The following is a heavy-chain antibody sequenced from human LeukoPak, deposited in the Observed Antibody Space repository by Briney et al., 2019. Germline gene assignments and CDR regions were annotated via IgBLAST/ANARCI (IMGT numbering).Heavy chain of an antibody. Sequence: ETLSLTCTVSGGSISSYYWSWVRQAPGKGLEWVSTISGSGGNIYYADPVKGRCTISRENSKNTLYLQMNSLRAEDTAMYYCAKDSGILWIGQNYYFMDVWGKGTTVTVSS. CDR1: GGSISSYY. CDR2: ISGSGGNI. J-gene: IGHJ6*03. CDR3: AKDSGILWIGQNYYFMDV. D-gene: IGHD3-10*01. V-gene: IGHV3-23*01.